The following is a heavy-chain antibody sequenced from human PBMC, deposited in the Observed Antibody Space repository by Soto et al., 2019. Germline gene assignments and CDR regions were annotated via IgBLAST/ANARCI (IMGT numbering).Heavy chain of an antibody. D-gene: IGHD2-2*01. V-gene: IGHV4-59*12. CDR1: VGSISSYY. CDR3: ARAEIVVVPAAHNWFGP. J-gene: IGHJ5*02. Sequence: SETLSLTCTVSVGSISSYYWSWIRQPPGKGLEWIGYIYYSGSTNYNPSLKSRVTISVDTSKNQFSLKLSSVTAADTAVYHCARAEIVVVPAAHNWFGPWCQGNLVTVYS. CDR2: IYYSGST.